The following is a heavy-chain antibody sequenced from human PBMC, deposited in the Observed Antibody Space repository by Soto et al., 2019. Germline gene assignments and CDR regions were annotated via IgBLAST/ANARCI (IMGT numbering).Heavy chain of an antibody. CDR3: ARWGAAAGYYYYYGMDV. Sequence: GESLKISCKGSGYSFTSYWIGWVRQMPGKGLEWMGIIYPGDSDTRYSPSFQGQVTISADKSISTAYLQWSSLKASDTAMYYCARWGAAAGYYYYYGMDVWGQGTTVTVSS. V-gene: IGHV5-51*01. CDR1: GYSFTSYW. CDR2: IYPGDSDT. D-gene: IGHD6-13*01. J-gene: IGHJ6*02.